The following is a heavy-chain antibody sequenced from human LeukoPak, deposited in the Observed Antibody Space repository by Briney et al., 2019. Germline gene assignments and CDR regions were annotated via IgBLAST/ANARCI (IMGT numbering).Heavy chain of an antibody. J-gene: IGHJ4*02. CDR1: GFTFSNYW. CDR2: IKQDASEM. V-gene: IGHV3-7*04. CDR3: ARDRYCSGN. D-gene: IGHD2-15*01. Sequence: GGSRRLSCAASGFTFSNYWMTWVRQAPGKGLEWVANIKQDASEMYYVDSVKGRFTISRDNAKNSLYLQMNSLRAEDTAVYYCARDRYCSGNWGQGTLVTVSS.